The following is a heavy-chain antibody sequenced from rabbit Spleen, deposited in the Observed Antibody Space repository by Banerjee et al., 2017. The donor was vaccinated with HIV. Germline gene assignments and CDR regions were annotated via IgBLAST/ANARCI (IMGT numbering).Heavy chain of an antibody. CDR1: GFSFSDRDV. CDR3: ARTIGDYTTYGGAVFKL. D-gene: IGHD2-1*01. CDR2: INTATGKA. J-gene: IGHJ4*01. V-gene: IGHV1S45*01. Sequence: QEQLVESGGGLVKPEGTLKLSCTASGFSFSDRDVMCWVRQAPGKGLKWIACINTATGKAVYASWAKGRFTISKTSSTTVTLQMTSLTAADTATYFCARTIGDYTTYGGAVFKLWGPGTLVTVS.